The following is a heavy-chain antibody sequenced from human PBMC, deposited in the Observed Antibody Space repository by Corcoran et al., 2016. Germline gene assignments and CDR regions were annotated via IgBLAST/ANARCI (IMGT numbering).Heavy chain of an antibody. J-gene: IGHJ6*02. CDR2: ISSSSSTI. D-gene: IGHD5-12*01. V-gene: IGHV3-48*02. CDR1: GFTFSSYS. Sequence: EVQLVESGGGLVQPGGSLRLSCAASGFTFSSYSMNWVRQAPGKGLEWVSYISSSSSTIYYADSVKGRFTISRDNAKNSLYLQMNSLRDEDSAVYYCARDWYSGYDLGRGGYYYYGMDVWGQGTTVTVSS. CDR3: ARDWYSGYDLGRGGYYYYGMDV.